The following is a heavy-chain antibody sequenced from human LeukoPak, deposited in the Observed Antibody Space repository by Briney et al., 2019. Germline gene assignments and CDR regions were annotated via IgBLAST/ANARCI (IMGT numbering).Heavy chain of an antibody. V-gene: IGHV3-23*01. Sequence: PGRSLRLSCEASGFTFSTYAMTWVRQVPGKGLEWVSSMIISGGSTYYADSVKGRFTISRDNSKNTLHLEMNRLRVERTVLSYCARATKIDYWGQGALVTVSS. CDR2: MIISGGST. CDR1: GFTFSTYA. CDR3: ARATKIDY. D-gene: IGHD1-1*01. J-gene: IGHJ4*02.